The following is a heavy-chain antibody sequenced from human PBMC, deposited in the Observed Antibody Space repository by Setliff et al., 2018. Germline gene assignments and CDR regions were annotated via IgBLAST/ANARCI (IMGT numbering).Heavy chain of an antibody. J-gene: IGHJ1*01. Sequence: ASVKVSCKASDYAFVSYGLSWMRQAPGQGLEWLGWISAYTGKADYAHNFQDRLTMTTDTSTNTAYMELRSLTSDDTAVYYCARGGGSSYLYDSRGSEYFQFWGQGALVTVSS. CDR1: DYAFVSYG. V-gene: IGHV1-18*01. D-gene: IGHD3-22*01. CDR3: ARGGGSSYLYDSRGSEYFQF. CDR2: ISAYTGKA.